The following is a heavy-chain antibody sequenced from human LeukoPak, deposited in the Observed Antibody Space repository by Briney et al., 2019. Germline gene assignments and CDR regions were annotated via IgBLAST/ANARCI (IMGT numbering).Heavy chain of an antibody. D-gene: IGHD4-17*01. V-gene: IGHV1-69*01. J-gene: IGHJ4*02. CDR3: ARGGSIYGDYIDY. CDR2: IIPIFGTA. CDR1: EGTFTSYA. Sequence: GASVKVSCKASEGTFTSYAISWGRQAPGQGLEWMGGIIPIFGTANYAQKFQGRVTITADESTSTAYMELSSLRSEDTAVYYCARGGSIYGDYIDYWGQGTLVTVSS.